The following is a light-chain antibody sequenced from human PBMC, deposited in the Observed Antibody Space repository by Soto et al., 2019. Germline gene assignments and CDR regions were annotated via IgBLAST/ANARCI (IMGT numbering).Light chain of an antibody. J-gene: IGKJ1*01. CDR1: QSVSTL. V-gene: IGKV1-5*03. CDR3: QQYNRYSPWA. Sequence: DVQMTQSPSTLSASVGERVTITCRASQSVSTLLAWYQQKPGKAPKLLIYKASSLESGVPSRFSGSGSGTEFPLTISSLQPDDFATYYCQQYNRYSPWAFGQGTKVEIK. CDR2: KAS.